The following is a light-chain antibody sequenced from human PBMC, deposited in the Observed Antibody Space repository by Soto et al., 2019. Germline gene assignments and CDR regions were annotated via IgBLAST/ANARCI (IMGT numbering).Light chain of an antibody. V-gene: IGLV2-14*01. CDR2: DVS. J-gene: IGLJ1*01. Sequence: QSALTQPASVSGSPGQSITISCTGTSSDVGAYNYDSWYQQYPGEAPKVIIYDVSHRPAWVSNRFSGSKSGNTASLTISGLQTQDEADYYCRSYTSATTYVFGTGTKVTVL. CDR3: RSYTSATTYV. CDR1: SSDVGAYNY.